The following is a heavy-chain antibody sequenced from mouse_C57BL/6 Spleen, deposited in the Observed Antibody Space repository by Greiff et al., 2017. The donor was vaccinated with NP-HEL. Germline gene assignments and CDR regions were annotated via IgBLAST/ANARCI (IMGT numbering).Heavy chain of an antibody. D-gene: IGHD1-1*01. V-gene: IGHV1-18*01. CDR2: INPNNGGT. CDR1: GYTFTDYN. Sequence: EVQLQQSGPELVKPGASVKIPCKASGYTFTDYNMDWVKQSLGKSLEWIGDINPNNGGTIYNQKFKGKATLTVDKSSSTAYMELRSLTSEDTAVYYCARRYYGSSYGWYFDVWGTGTTVTVSS. CDR3: ARRYYGSSYGWYFDV. J-gene: IGHJ1*03.